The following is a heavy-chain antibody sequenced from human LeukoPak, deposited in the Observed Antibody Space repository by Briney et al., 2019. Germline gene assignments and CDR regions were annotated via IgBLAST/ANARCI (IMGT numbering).Heavy chain of an antibody. Sequence: GGSLRLSRAASGFTFSSYAMSWVRQAPGKGLEWVSAISGSGGSTYYADSVKGRFTISRDNSKNTLYLQMNSLRAEDTAVYYCDQLLWFGRGTSDDCWGQGTLVTVSS. CDR3: DQLLWFGRGTSDDC. J-gene: IGHJ4*02. D-gene: IGHD3-10*01. V-gene: IGHV3-23*01. CDR1: GFTFSSYA. CDR2: ISGSGGST.